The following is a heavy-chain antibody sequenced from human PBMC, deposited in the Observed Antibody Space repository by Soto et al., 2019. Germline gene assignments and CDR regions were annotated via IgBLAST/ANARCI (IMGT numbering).Heavy chain of an antibody. CDR3: ARHSGYGTDDY. CDR1: GGSISSYY. CDR2: IYYSGST. J-gene: IGHJ4*02. Sequence: SETLSLTCTVSGGSISSYYWSWIRQPPGKGLEWIGYIYYSGSTNYNPSLKSRVTISVDTSKNQFSLKLSSVTAADTAVYYCARHSGYGTDDYWGQGTLVTVSS. D-gene: IGHD5-12*01. V-gene: IGHV4-59*08.